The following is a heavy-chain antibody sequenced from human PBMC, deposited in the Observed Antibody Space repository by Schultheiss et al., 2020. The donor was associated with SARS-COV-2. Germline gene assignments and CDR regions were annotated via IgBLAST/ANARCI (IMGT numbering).Heavy chain of an antibody. Sequence: SETLSLTCAVYGGSFSGYYWSWIRQPPGKGLEWIGYIYYSGSTNYNPSLKSRVTISVDTSKNQFSLKLSSVTAADTAVYYCARAGVLPDYWGQGTLVTVSS. V-gene: IGHV4-59*12. CDR1: GGSFSGYY. CDR3: ARAGVLPDY. J-gene: IGHJ4*02. CDR2: IYYSGST. D-gene: IGHD7-27*01.